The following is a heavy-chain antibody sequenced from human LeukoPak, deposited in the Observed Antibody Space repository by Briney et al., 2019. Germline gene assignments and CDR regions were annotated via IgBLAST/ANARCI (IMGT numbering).Heavy chain of an antibody. Sequence: PSETLSLTCTVSGGSISSYYWSWIRQPPGKGLEWIGYIYYSGSTNCNPSLKSRVTISVDTSKNQFSLKLSSVTAADTAVYYCARQGNYDYVWGSYPPGNYFDYWGQGTLVTVSS. D-gene: IGHD3-16*02. CDR2: IYYSGST. J-gene: IGHJ4*02. CDR1: GGSISSYY. CDR3: ARQGNYDYVWGSYPPGNYFDY. V-gene: IGHV4-59*08.